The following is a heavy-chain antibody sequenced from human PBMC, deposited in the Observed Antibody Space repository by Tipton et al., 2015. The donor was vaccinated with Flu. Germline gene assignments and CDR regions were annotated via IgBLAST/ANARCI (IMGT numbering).Heavy chain of an antibody. Sequence: LEWVSGISWDSDEIRYADSVRGRLTISRDNAKNSLYLQMNSLRVGDTAVYYCARGPLPDSNWYNGMDVCGQGTTVTVSS. D-gene: IGHD6-13*01. J-gene: IGHJ6*02. CDR2: ISWDSDEI. CDR3: ARGPLPDSNWYNGMDV. V-gene: IGHV3-9*01.